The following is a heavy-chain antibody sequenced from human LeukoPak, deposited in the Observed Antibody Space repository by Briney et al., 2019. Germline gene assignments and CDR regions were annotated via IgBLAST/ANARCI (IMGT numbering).Heavy chain of an antibody. CDR2: INPNSGGT. D-gene: IGHD7-27*01. CDR1: GYSFTRYG. V-gene: IGHV1-2*02. J-gene: IGHJ4*02. Sequence: GASVTVSCTASGYSFTRYGFNWVRQAPGQGLEWMGWINPNSGGTNYAQKCQGRVTMTRDTSISTAYMELSRLRSDDTAVYYCARGRTGDGYYCGQGALVTVSS. CDR3: ARGRTGDGYY.